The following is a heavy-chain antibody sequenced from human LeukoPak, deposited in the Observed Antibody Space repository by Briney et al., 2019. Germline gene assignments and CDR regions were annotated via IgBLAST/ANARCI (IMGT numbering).Heavy chain of an antibody. CDR3: ARSYDFWSGYYGNWFDP. V-gene: IGHV1-18*01. J-gene: IGHJ5*02. Sequence: GASVKVSCKASGYTFTSYGIIWVRQAPGQGLEWMGWISAYNGNTNYAQKLQGRVTMTTDTSTSTAYMGLRSLRSDDTAVYYCARSYDFWSGYYGNWFDPWGQGTLVTVSS. D-gene: IGHD3-3*01. CDR1: GYTFTSYG. CDR2: ISAYNGNT.